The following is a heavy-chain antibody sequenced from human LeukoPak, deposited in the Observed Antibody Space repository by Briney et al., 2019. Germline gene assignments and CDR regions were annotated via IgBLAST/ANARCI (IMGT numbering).Heavy chain of an antibody. CDR2: IYYSGST. CDR1: GGSISSGDYY. Sequence: PSQTLSLTCTVFGGSISSGDYYWSWIRQPPGKGLEWIGYIYYSGSTYYNPSLKSRVTISVDTSKNQFSLKLSSVTAADTAVYYCARAPEGSGSWADAFDIWGQGTMVTVSS. D-gene: IGHD1-26*01. J-gene: IGHJ3*02. V-gene: IGHV4-30-4*01. CDR3: ARAPEGSGSWADAFDI.